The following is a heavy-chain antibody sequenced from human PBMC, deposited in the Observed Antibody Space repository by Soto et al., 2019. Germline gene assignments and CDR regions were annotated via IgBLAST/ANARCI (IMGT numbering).Heavy chain of an antibody. V-gene: IGHV4-34*01. D-gene: IGHD6-13*01. Sequence: PWETLSLTCAVYGGSFSGYYWSWIRQPPGKGLEWIGEINHSGSTNYNPSLKSRVTISVDTSKNQFSLKLSSVTAADTAVYYCARVKLAAVPSRGYGMDVWGQGTTVTVSS. J-gene: IGHJ6*02. CDR2: INHSGST. CDR3: ARVKLAAVPSRGYGMDV. CDR1: GGSFSGYY.